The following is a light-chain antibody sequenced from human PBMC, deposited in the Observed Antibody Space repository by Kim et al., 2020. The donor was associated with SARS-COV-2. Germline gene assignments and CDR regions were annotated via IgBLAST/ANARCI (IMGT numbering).Light chain of an antibody. J-gene: IGLJ2*01. CDR1: SIGSKS. CDR2: YDS. V-gene: IGLV3-21*04. Sequence: PGRTAKVSCGGSSIGSKSVHWYQQKSGQAPVLVIYYDSDRPSGIPERFSGSNSGNTATLTISRVEDGDEADYYCQVWDSSSDHRVVFGGGTKVTVL. CDR3: QVWDSSSDHRVV.